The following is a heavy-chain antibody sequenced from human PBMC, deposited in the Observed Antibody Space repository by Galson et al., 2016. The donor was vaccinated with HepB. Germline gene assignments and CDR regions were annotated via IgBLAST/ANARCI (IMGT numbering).Heavy chain of an antibody. CDR3: ARHGLRGSDDDKFFSIDR. D-gene: IGHD3-16*01. CDR2: IYPDDSDL. CDR1: GYSFSNYW. J-gene: IGHJ5*02. Sequence: QSGAEVKKSGESLKISCKGSGYSFSNYWVGWVRQMPGKGLEWMGIIYPDDSDLRYSPSFQGQVTISADKSLSTTYLQWSSLKASDTAIYYCARHGLRGSDDDKFFSIDRWGQGTQVTVSS. V-gene: IGHV5-51*01.